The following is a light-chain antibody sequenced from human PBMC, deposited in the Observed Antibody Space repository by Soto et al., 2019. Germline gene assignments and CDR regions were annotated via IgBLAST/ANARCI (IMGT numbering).Light chain of an antibody. V-gene: IGKV3-15*01. Sequence: EIIMTQSPAALSVYKGWCATLSCRASQGIGDTLAWYKHKPGQTPRXLIYDTSTRATGVPARFSGSRSGTEFTLTIRRLEPEDFAVYYCQHYGSPGTFGQGTKVDIK. J-gene: IGKJ1*01. CDR3: QHYGSPGT. CDR2: DTS. CDR1: QGIGDT.